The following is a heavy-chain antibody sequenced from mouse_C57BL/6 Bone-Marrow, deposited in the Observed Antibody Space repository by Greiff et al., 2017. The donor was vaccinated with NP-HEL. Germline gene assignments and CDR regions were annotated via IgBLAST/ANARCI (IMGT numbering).Heavy chain of an antibody. V-gene: IGHV1-59*01. CDR2: IDPSDSYT. J-gene: IGHJ4*01. CDR3: ARREGNYYGSSYVRYYYAMDY. Sequence: VQLQQPGAELVRPGTTVKLSCKASGYTLTSYWMHWVKQRPGQGLEWIGVIDPSDSYTNYNQKIKGQATLTVDPSSSTAYIQLSSLTSEDSAVYYCARREGNYYGSSYVRYYYAMDYWGQGTSVTVSS. D-gene: IGHD1-1*01. CDR1: GYTLTSYW.